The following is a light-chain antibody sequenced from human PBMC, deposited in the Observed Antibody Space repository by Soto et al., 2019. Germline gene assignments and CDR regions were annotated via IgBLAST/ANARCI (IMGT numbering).Light chain of an antibody. V-gene: IGLV2-8*01. CDR1: SSDVGGYNY. CDR3: TSYAGGNNV. CDR2: EVN. Sequence: QSALTQPPSASGSPGQSVTISCTGTSSDVGGYNYVSWYQQHPGKVPKHMVYEVNKRPSGVPDRFSSSKSGNTASLTVSGLHAEDEADYYCTSYAGGNNVFGTGTKLTVL. J-gene: IGLJ1*01.